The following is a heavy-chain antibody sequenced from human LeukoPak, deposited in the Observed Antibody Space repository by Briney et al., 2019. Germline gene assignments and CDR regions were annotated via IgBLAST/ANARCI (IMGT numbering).Heavy chain of an antibody. CDR1: GFTFSSYW. CDR3: ARAIRGSAVDTGDR. CDR2: IKNDGSEE. J-gene: IGHJ4*01. D-gene: IGHD3-10*01. Sequence: QTGGSLRLSCAASGFTFSSYWMRWVRQAPGKGLEGVANIKNDGSEEYYVDSVKGRFTISRDNAKNSLFLQMNSLTVEDTAVYYCARAIRGSAVDTGDRWGHGTLVTVSS. V-gene: IGHV3-7*01.